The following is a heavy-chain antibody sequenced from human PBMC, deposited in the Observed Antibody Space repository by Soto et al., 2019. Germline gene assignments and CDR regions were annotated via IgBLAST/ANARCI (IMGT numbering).Heavy chain of an antibody. CDR1: GGSISSSNW. Sequence: QVQLQESGPGLVKPSGTLSLTCAVSGGSISSSNWWSWVRQPPGKGLEWIGEIYHSGSTNYNASLKSRVTISVDKSKNQFSLKLSAVTAADTAVYYCAKEYSRSWSEKAFDIWGQGTMVTVSS. J-gene: IGHJ3*02. CDR3: AKEYSRSWSEKAFDI. D-gene: IGHD6-13*01. CDR2: IYHSGST. V-gene: IGHV4-4*02.